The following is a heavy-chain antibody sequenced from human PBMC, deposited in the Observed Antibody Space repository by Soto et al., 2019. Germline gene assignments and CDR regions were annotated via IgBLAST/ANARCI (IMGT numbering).Heavy chain of an antibody. J-gene: IGHJ4*02. CDR1: GGSFSPYY. CDR2: TDESGGI. V-gene: IGHV4-34*01. D-gene: IGHD3-16*01. Sequence: QVQLQQWGTGLLKSSETLSLNCAVYGGSFSPYYWSWVRPPPGKGLEWIGETDESGGIYYNPSLKSRVTVSLDTSKKQFSLEVKSVTAADTAVYYCAIGRWGNKYWGQGTLVTVSS. CDR3: AIGRWGNKY.